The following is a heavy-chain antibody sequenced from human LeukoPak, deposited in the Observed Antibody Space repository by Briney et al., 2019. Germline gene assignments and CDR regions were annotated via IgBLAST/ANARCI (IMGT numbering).Heavy chain of an antibody. Sequence: QPGGSLRLSCAASGFTFSSYWMHWVRRAPGKGLVWVSRINSDGSNTSYADSVKGRLTISRDKAKNSLYLHMNSLRAEDTAVYYCARDPPPYYYDNSGYHLGFDYWGQGTLVTVSS. D-gene: IGHD3-22*01. CDR3: ARDPPPYYYDNSGYHLGFDY. CDR2: INSDGSNT. CDR1: GFTFSSYW. J-gene: IGHJ4*02. V-gene: IGHV3-74*01.